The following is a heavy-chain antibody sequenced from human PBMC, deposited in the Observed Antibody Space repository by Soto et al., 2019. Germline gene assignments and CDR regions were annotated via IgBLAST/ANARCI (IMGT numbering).Heavy chain of an antibody. CDR1: GFTFSTCW. J-gene: IGHJ4*02. Sequence: VQLVESGGGVVQPGRSLRLSCAASGFTFSTCWMNWVRQAPGKGLEWVADIKQDGTETYYVDSVKGRFTISRDNAKNSLYLQMNSLRAEDTAVYYCARGDYFDRRFDSWGQGTLVTVSS. CDR2: IKQDGTET. V-gene: IGHV3-7*05. D-gene: IGHD3-22*01. CDR3: ARGDYFDRRFDS.